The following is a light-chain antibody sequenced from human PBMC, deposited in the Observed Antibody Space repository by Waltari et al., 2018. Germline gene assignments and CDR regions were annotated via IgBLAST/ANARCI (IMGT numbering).Light chain of an antibody. CDR2: SAS. Sequence: IVLTQSPGTLSLSLGERATLPCRASQSVSSRYLAWYQQKPGQAPRVVIYSASGRATGIPDRFSGSGSGTDFTLTISRLEPEDVAVYYCQQYYATPPWTFGQGTKVEIK. J-gene: IGKJ1*01. CDR1: QSVSSRY. CDR3: QQYYATPPWT. V-gene: IGKV3-20*01.